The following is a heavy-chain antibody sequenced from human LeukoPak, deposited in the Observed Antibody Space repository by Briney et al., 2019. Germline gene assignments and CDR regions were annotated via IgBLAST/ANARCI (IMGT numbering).Heavy chain of an antibody. CDR1: GFTFSSYS. CDR3: ARDTHYDYSSYPYYFDY. V-gene: IGHV3-21*01. CDR2: ISSSSSYI. D-gene: IGHD4-11*01. J-gene: IGHJ4*02. Sequence: PGGSLRLSCAASGFTFSSYSMNWVRQAPGKGLEWVSSISSSSSYIYYADSVKGRFTISRDNAKNSLYLQMNSLRAEDTAVYYCARDTHYDYSSYPYYFDYWGQGTLVTVSS.